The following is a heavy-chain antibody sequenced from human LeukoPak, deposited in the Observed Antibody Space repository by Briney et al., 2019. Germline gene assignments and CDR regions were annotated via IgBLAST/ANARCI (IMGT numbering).Heavy chain of an antibody. J-gene: IGHJ4*02. D-gene: IGHD3-10*01. Sequence: ASVKVSCKASVGTFSSYAISWVRQAPGQGLEWVGRIISILGIANYAQKFQGRVTITADKSTSTAYMELSSLRSEDTAVYYCARSVLWFGELYYFVYWGQATLLSVSS. CDR3: ARSVLWFGELYYFVY. CDR1: VGTFSSYA. V-gene: IGHV1-69*04. CDR2: IISILGIA.